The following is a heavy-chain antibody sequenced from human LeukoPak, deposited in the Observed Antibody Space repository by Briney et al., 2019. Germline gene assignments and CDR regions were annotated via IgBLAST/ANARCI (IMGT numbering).Heavy chain of an antibody. Sequence: PGRSLRLSCAASGFTFSSYGMHWVRQAPGKGLEWVAVISYDGSNKYYADSVKGRFTISRDNSKNTLYLRMNSLRAEDTAVYYCAKEGFGWYYYDNWGQGTLVTVSS. CDR1: GFTFSSYG. D-gene: IGHD2-15*01. J-gene: IGHJ4*02. V-gene: IGHV3-30*18. CDR3: AKEGFGWYYYDN. CDR2: ISYDGSNK.